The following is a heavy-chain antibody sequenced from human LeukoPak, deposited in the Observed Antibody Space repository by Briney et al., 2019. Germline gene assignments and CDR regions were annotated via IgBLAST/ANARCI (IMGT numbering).Heavy chain of an antibody. CDR3: AREGIVVVKDDAFDI. J-gene: IGHJ3*02. V-gene: IGHV1-46*01. CDR2: INPSGGST. D-gene: IGHD3-22*01. Sequence: ASVNVSCKASGYTFTSYYMHWVRQAPGQGLEWMGIINPSGGSTSYAQKFQGRVTMTRDTSTSTVYMELSSLRSEDTAVYYCAREGIVVVKDDAFDIWGQGTMVTVSS. CDR1: GYTFTSYY.